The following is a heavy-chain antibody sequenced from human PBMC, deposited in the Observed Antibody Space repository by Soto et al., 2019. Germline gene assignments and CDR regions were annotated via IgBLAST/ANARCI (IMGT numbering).Heavy chain of an antibody. CDR1: GFAFRSSG. V-gene: IGHV3-30*18. J-gene: IGHJ4*02. CDR3: AKDRVESGLGEIDY. Sequence: QVQLVESGGGVVQPGRSLRLSCAASGFAFRSSGMHWVRQAPGKGLQWVAIISYDGSREYYLDSVKGQFTISRDNPKNTLYLQMNSLRAEDTAVYYCAKDRVESGLGEIDYWGQGTLVTVSS. D-gene: IGHD3-16*01. CDR2: ISYDGSRE.